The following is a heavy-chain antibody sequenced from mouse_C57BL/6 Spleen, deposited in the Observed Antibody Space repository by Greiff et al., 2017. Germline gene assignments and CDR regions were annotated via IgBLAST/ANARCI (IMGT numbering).Heavy chain of an antibody. J-gene: IGHJ2*01. CDR2: IDPSDSYT. CDR3: ARSGGPGAYYFDY. D-gene: IGHD4-1*01. Sequence: VQLQQPGAELVMPGASVKLSCKASGYTFTSYWMHWVKQRPGQGLEWIGEIDPSDSYTNYNQKFKGKSTLTVDKSSSTAYMQLSSLTSEDSAVYYCARSGGPGAYYFDYWGQGTTLTVSA. CDR1: GYTFTSYW. V-gene: IGHV1-69*01.